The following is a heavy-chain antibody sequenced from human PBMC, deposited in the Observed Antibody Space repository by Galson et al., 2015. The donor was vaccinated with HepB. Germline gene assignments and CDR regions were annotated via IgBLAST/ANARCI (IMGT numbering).Heavy chain of an antibody. CDR3: AKDLGAVTTQGDY. CDR1: GFTFSSYA. V-gene: IGHV3-23*01. J-gene: IGHJ4*02. D-gene: IGHD4-17*01. Sequence: SLRLSCAASGFTFSSYAMSWVRQAPGKGLEWVSAISGSGGSTYYAGSVKGRFTISRDNSKNTLYLQMNSLRAEDTAVYYCAKDLGAVTTQGDYWGQGTLVTVSS. CDR2: ISGSGGST.